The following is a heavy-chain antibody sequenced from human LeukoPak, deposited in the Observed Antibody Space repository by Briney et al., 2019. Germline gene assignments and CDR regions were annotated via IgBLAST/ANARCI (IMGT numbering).Heavy chain of an antibody. CDR3: AKGQGPRYCSGGSCYLDY. CDR2: ISGSGGST. Sequence: GGSLRLSCAASGFTFSSYAMSWVRQAPGKGLEWVSAISGSGGSTYYADSVKGRSTISRDNSKNTLYLQMNSLRAEDTAVYYCAKGQGPRYCSGGSCYLDYWGQGTLVTVSS. D-gene: IGHD2-15*01. V-gene: IGHV3-23*01. CDR1: GFTFSSYA. J-gene: IGHJ4*02.